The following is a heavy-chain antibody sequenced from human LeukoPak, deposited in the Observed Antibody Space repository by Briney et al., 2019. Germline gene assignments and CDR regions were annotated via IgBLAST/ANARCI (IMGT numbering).Heavy chain of an antibody. Sequence: AGGSLRLSCAASGFTFDDYAMHWVRQAPGKGLEWVSGISWNSGSIGYADSVKGRFTISRDNAKNSLYLQMNSLRAEDTALYYCAKAGRADYSRFDYWGQGTLVTVSS. CDR3: AKAGRADYSRFDY. V-gene: IGHV3-9*01. CDR2: ISWNSGSI. CDR1: GFTFDDYA. J-gene: IGHJ4*02. D-gene: IGHD4-11*01.